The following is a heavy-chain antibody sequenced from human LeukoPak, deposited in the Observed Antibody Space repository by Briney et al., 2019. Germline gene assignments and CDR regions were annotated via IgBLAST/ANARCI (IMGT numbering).Heavy chain of an antibody. CDR3: ARAPPDCSGGSCTLSGMDV. J-gene: IGHJ6*02. CDR1: GGSISGYY. Sequence: SETLSLTCTVSGGSISGYYWSWIRQPPGKGLEWIGYIYYSGSTNYNPSLKSRVTISVDTSKNQFSLKLSSVTAADTAVYYCARAPPDCSGGSCTLSGMDVWGQGTTVTVSS. CDR2: IYYSGST. D-gene: IGHD2-15*01. V-gene: IGHV4-59*01.